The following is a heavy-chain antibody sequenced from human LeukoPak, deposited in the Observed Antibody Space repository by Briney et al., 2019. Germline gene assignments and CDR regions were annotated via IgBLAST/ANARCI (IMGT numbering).Heavy chain of an antibody. Sequence: GGSLRLSCAASGFTFSSYSMNWVRQAPGKGLEWVAVISNDGSDKHYADSVKGRFTISRDNAKNTLYLQMNSLRAEDTAVYYCARELAVGGTWFDPWGQGTLVTVSS. CDR1: GFTFSSYS. D-gene: IGHD6-19*01. CDR3: ARELAVGGTWFDP. V-gene: IGHV3-30*03. CDR2: ISNDGSDK. J-gene: IGHJ5*02.